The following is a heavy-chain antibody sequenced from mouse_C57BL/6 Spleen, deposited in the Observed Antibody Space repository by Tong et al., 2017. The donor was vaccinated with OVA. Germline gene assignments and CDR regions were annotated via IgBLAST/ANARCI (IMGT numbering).Heavy chain of an antibody. D-gene: IGHD2-14*01. Sequence: EVQLQESGGDLVKPGGSLKLSCAASGFTFSSYGMSWVRQTPDKRLEWVATISSGGSYTYYPDSVKGRFTISRDNAKNALDMEMSTLRMDIPGLDYSAGYDCGFGYWGQRTLFTLPA. CDR2: ISSGGSYT. CDR1: GFTFSSYG. CDR3: AGYDCGFGY. V-gene: IGHV5-6*01. J-gene: IGHJ3*01.